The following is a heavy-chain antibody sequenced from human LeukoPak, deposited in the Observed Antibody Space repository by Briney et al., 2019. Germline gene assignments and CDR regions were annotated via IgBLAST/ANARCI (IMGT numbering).Heavy chain of an antibody. V-gene: IGHV3-48*01. J-gene: IGHJ6*03. CDR1: GFTFSSYS. Sequence: GGSLRLSCAASGFTFSSYSMNWVRQAPGKGLEWVSYISSSSSTICYADSVKGRFTISRDNAKNSLYLQMNSLRAEDTAVYYCARDASGTKDYYYYMDVWGKGTTVTVSS. D-gene: IGHD3-10*01. CDR2: ISSSSSTI. CDR3: ARDASGTKDYYYYMDV.